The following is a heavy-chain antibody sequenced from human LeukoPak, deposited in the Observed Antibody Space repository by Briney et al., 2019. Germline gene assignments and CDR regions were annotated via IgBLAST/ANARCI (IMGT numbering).Heavy chain of an antibody. J-gene: IGHJ4*02. V-gene: IGHV4-61*01. CDR3: ARTSYSSSLDY. CDR1: GGSVSSGSYY. Sequence: SETLSLTCTVSGGSVSSGSYYWSWIRQPPGKGLEWIGYIYYSGSTNYNPSLKSRVTISVDTSKNQFSLKLSSVTAADTAVYYCARTSYSSSLDYWGQGTLVTVSS. D-gene: IGHD6-13*01. CDR2: IYYSGST.